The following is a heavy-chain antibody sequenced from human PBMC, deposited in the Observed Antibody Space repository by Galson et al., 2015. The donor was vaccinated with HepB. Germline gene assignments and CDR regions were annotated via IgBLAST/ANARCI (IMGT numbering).Heavy chain of an antibody. CDR3: TRSVVPAAMGLGYYYYDLDV. Sequence: SVKVSCKASGYIFINYPINWVRQAPGQGLEWMGWITTYSADANYAQSLQGRVTMTTDRSTTTTYMELRSLRSDDTAVYYCTRSVVPAAMGLGYYYYDLDVWGQGTTVTVSS. CDR2: ITTYSADA. V-gene: IGHV1-18*04. D-gene: IGHD2-2*01. J-gene: IGHJ6*02. CDR1: GYIFINYP.